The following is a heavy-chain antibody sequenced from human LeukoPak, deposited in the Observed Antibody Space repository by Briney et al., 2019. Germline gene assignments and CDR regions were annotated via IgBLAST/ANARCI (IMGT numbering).Heavy chain of an antibody. CDR3: ARVIGSYYEVDLDY. D-gene: IGHD1-26*01. V-gene: IGHV3-7*05. CDR1: GFTFSYYW. CDR2: IKQDGSEK. J-gene: IGHJ4*02. Sequence: SGGSLRLSCAASGFTFSYYWMSWVRQAPGKGLEWVANIKQDGSEKYYVGSVRGRFTISRDNAKNSLFLQMNSLRAEDTAVYYCARVIGSYYEVDLDYWGQGTLVTVSS.